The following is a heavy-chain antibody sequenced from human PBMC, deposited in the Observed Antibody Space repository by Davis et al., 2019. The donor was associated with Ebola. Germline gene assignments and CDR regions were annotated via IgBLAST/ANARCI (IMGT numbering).Heavy chain of an antibody. CDR3: ASLRRTITGMDDAFDI. J-gene: IGHJ3*02. V-gene: IGHV5-51*01. D-gene: IGHD1-20*01. CDR1: GYNFTRFW. Sequence: KVSCKGSGYNFTRFWIGWVRQMPGKGLEWMGIIYSGDSDTRYSPTFRGQVTISADKSIKTAYLQWSSLKASDTAMYYCASLRRTITGMDDAFDIWGQGTMVTVSS. CDR2: IYSGDSDT.